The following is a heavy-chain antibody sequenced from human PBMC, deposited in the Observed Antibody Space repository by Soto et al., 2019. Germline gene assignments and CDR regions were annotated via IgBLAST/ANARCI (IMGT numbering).Heavy chain of an antibody. D-gene: IGHD5-18*01. Sequence: QVQVVQSGAEVKKPGSSVKVSCKVSGGIFTNNAISWVRQAPGQGLEWLGGVIPLFDTAYYAQIFRGRLRISADVATTTAYTELSGLTSADTAVYFCATGGHNDGYNFYHGMDVWGQGTTVTVS. CDR2: VIPLFDTA. J-gene: IGHJ6*02. CDR3: ATGGHNDGYNFYHGMDV. V-gene: IGHV1-69*01. CDR1: GGIFTNNA.